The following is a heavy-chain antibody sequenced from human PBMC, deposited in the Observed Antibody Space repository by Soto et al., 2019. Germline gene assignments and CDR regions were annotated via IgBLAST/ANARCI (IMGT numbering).Heavy chain of an antibody. CDR1: GGSISSSSYY. J-gene: IGHJ6*02. D-gene: IGHD3-3*01. V-gene: IGHV4-39*01. CDR3: ARQEGDDFWCGEPYYYGMDV. Sequence: PSETLSLTCTVSGGSISSSSYYWGWIRQPPGKGLEWIGSIYYSGSTYYNPSLKSRVTISVDTSKNQFSLKLSSVTAADTAVYYCARQEGDDFWCGEPYYYGMDVWGQGTTVTVSS. CDR2: IYYSGST.